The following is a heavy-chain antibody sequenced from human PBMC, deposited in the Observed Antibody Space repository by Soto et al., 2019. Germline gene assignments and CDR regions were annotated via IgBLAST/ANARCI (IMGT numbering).Heavy chain of an antibody. J-gene: IGHJ6*03. CDR3: AKRGHLGSGSYPYYYYNYSMDV. CDR2: ISYDGSNK. V-gene: IGHV3-30*18. D-gene: IGHD3-10*01. Sequence: GGSLRLSCAASGFTFSSYGMHWVRQAPGKGLEWVAVISYDGSNKYYADSVKGRFTISRDNSKNTLYLQMNSLRAEDTAVYYCAKRGHLGSGSYPYYYYNYSMDVWGKGTTVTVSS. CDR1: GFTFSSYG.